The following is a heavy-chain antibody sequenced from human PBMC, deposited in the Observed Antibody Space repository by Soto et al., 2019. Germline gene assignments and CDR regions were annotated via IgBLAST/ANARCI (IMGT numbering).Heavy chain of an antibody. CDR2: ISYDGSNK. CDR3: ANTPFGVAPLDY. D-gene: IGHD3-16*01. CDR1: GYTFSSYA. J-gene: IGHJ4*02. Sequence: GGSLRLSCAASGYTFSSYAIHWVRQAPGKGLEWVAVISYDGSNKYYADSVKGRFTISRDNSKNTLYLQMNSLRAEDTAVYYCANTPFGVAPLDYWGQGTLVTVSS. V-gene: IGHV3-30-3*01.